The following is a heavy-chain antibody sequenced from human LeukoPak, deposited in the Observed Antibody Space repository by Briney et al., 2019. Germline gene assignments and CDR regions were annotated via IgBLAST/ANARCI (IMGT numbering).Heavy chain of an antibody. CDR2: ISSSGSTI. Sequence: GGSLRLSCAASGFTFSSYEMNWVRQAPGKGLEWVSYISSSGSTIYYADSVKGRFTISRDNAKNSLYLQMNSLRAEDTAVYYCARDGSFGFDPWGQGTLVTVSS. D-gene: IGHD1-26*01. J-gene: IGHJ5*02. CDR1: GFTFSSYE. CDR3: ARDGSFGFDP. V-gene: IGHV3-48*03.